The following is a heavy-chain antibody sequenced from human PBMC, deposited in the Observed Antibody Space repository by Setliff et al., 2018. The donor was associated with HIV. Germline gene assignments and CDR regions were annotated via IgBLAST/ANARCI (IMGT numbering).Heavy chain of an antibody. V-gene: IGHV3-66*02. CDR2: IYSGGRT. CDR3: ARVRLYNTALDY. CDR1: GFTVSTYY. J-gene: IGHJ4*02. D-gene: IGHD3-3*01. Sequence: GGSLRLSCAASGFTVSTYYMSWVRQAPGKGLEWVSTIYSGGRTYHADSVKGRFTLSRDPSKNTLFLQMNSLRPEDASVYYCARVRLYNTALDYWGQGTLVTVSS.